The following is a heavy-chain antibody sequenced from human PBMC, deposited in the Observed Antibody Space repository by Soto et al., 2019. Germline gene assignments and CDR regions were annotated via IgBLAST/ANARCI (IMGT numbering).Heavy chain of an antibody. CDR1: RSCIISYC. J-gene: IGHJ6*02. CDR2: MYNTGST. Sequence: PSETLSLTCTLSRSCIISYCWSCIRQPPGKGLEWIGYMYNTGSTVYNPSLKSRVTISVDTSKNQFYLKVNSVTAADTAVYYCARDLWGYCGTDCYPLDVWGQGTTVT. D-gene: IGHD2-21*02. V-gene: IGHV4-59*01. CDR3: ARDLWGYCGTDCYPLDV.